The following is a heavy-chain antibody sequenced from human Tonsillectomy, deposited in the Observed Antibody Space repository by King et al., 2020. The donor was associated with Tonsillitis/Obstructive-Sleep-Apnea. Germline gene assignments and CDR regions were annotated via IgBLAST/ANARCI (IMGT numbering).Heavy chain of an antibody. CDR3: ARDDNWLFGP. Sequence: VQLVESGGGLVQPGGSLRLSCAVSGFTFNNYWMSWVRQAPDKGLEWVANIKEDGSEKYYVDSAKGRFTISRDIAKNSLFLQMNSLRAEDTAVYYCARDDNWLFGPWGQGTLVTVSS. J-gene: IGHJ4*02. V-gene: IGHV3-7*01. CDR1: GFTFNNYW. D-gene: IGHD3-22*01. CDR2: IKEDGSEK.